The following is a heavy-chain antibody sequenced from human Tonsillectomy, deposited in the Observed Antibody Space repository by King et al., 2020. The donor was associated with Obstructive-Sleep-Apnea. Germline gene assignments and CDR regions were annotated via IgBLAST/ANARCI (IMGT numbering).Heavy chain of an antibody. CDR2: ISSSGGTI. Sequence: HVQLVESGGGLVKPGGSLRLSCAASGFTFTDYYMSWIRQAPGKGLEWAAYISSSGGTIYSSDSVKGPFTISRDNAKNSLYLQMNSLSAEETAVYYCARIKKTYYYDASGYFDYWGQGTQVTVSS. D-gene: IGHD3-22*01. CDR1: GFTFTDYY. V-gene: IGHV3-11*01. CDR3: ARIKKTYYYDASGYFDY. J-gene: IGHJ4*02.